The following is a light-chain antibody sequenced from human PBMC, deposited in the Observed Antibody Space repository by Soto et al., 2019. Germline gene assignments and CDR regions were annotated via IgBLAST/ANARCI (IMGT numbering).Light chain of an antibody. J-gene: IGKJ2*01. CDR1: QSVRSY. CDR2: DAS. V-gene: IGKV3-11*01. Sequence: EIVLTQSPATLSLSPGERATLSCRASQSVRSYLAWYQQKPGQAPRLLMYDASNRATGIPARFSGSGSGTDFTLTISSLEPEDFAVYYCQERGNWPPYTFGQGTKLEIK. CDR3: QERGNWPPYT.